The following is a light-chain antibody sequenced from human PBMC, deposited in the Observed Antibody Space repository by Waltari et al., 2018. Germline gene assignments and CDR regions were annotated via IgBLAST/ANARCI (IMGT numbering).Light chain of an antibody. J-gene: IGLJ1*01. CDR1: ALANPY. CDR3: QSSDTNCTHV. V-gene: IGLV3-25*03. CDR2: KDT. Sequence: SYELTQPPTVSVSPGQTARITCSGDALANPYVYWYQQKPGQAPVLMIYKDTERPSGIPERFSGSSSGTTVTLTISGVQAEDEADYYCQSSDTNCTHVFGIGTKVTVL.